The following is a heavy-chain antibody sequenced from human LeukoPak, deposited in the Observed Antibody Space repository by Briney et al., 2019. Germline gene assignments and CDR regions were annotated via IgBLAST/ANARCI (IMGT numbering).Heavy chain of an antibody. J-gene: IGHJ4*02. CDR3: AREGSGSSD. CDR1: GGSFSGYY. D-gene: IGHD1-26*01. CDR2: INHSGST. V-gene: IGHV4-34*01. Sequence: PSETLSLTCAVYGGSFSGYYSSWIRQPPGKGLEWIGAINHSGSTNYNPSLKSRVTISVDTSKNQFSLKLSSVTAADTAVYYCAREGSGSSDWGQGTLVTVSS.